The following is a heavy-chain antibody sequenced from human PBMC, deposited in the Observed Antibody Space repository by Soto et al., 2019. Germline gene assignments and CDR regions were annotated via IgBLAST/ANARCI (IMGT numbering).Heavy chain of an antibody. CDR2: INSGSSTI. CDR3: ARDKPRSGYEKFDY. J-gene: IGHJ4*02. D-gene: IGHD3-3*01. Sequence: EVQLVESGGGLVQPGGSLRLSCAASGFTFSSYSMNWVRQAPGKGLEWVSYINSGSSTIYYADSVKGRFTISRDNANNSLYLQLNCLRAEDTAVYYCARDKPRSGYEKFDYWGQGTLVTVSS. CDR1: GFTFSSYS. V-gene: IGHV3-48*01.